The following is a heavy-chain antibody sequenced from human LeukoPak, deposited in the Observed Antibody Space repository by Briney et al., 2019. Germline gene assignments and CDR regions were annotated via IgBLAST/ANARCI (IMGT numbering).Heavy chain of an antibody. CDR2: IYYSGST. CDR3: ARSPISFGWFDP. J-gene: IGHJ5*02. V-gene: IGHV4-31*03. CDR1: GGSISSGGYY. D-gene: IGHD3-3*01. Sequence: SETLSLTCTVSGGSISSGGYYWSWIRQHPGKGLEWIGYIYYSGSTYYNPSLKSRVTISVDTSKNQFSLKLSSVTAADTAVYYCARSPISFGWFDPWSQGTLVTVSS.